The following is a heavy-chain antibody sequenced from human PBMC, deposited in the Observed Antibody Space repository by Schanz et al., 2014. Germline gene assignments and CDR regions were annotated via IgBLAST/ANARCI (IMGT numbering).Heavy chain of an antibody. J-gene: IGHJ6*02. CDR2: INPNTGGT. D-gene: IGHD3-10*01. Sequence: QVQLVQSGSELKKPGASVKVSCKASGYTFTSFAMNWVRQAPGQGLEWMGRINPNTGGTNFAQKFQGRVTMTRDTSISTAYMELSRLKSDDTAVYYCARALFGSGHGDVWGQGTTVTVSS. CDR1: GYTFTSFA. V-gene: IGHV1-2*06. CDR3: ARALFGSGHGDV.